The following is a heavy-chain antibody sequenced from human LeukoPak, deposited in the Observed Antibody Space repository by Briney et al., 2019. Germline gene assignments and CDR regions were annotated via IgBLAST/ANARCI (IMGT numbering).Heavy chain of an antibody. D-gene: IGHD4-17*01. CDR2: MNPNSGNT. CDR3: ARAKPVYGDYVF. CDR1: GYTFTSYD. V-gene: IGHV1-8*01. Sequence: ASVKVSCKASGYTFTSYDINWVRHATGQGLEWMGWMNPNSGNTGYAQKFQVRVTMTRNTSISTAYMELSRLRSEDTAVYYCARAKPVYGDYVFWGQGTLVTVSS. J-gene: IGHJ4*02.